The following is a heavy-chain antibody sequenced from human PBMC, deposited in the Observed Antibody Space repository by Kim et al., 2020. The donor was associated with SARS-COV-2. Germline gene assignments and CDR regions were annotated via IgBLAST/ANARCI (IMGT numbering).Heavy chain of an antibody. CDR1: GFTFSTYA. CDR2: ISASGDRT. J-gene: IGHJ4*01. V-gene: IGHV3-23*01. CDR3: TNVLWDTSGPVDPTDY. Sequence: GGSLRLSCAASGFTFSTYAMGWVRQAPGRGLEWVSVISASGDRTYYADSVRGRFTISRDNSRSTVYVQMNSLRVEDTAIYYCTNVLWDTSGPVDPTDYWG. D-gene: IGHD3-3*01.